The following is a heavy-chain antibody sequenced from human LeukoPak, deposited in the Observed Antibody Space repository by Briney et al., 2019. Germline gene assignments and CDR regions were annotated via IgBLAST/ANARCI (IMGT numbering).Heavy chain of an antibody. CDR2: IHSNGGT. CDR1: GGSINNFY. D-gene: IGHD3-10*01. V-gene: IGHV4-59*08. J-gene: IGHJ4*02. CDR3: ARHVSGIYGSRGDLDH. Sequence: SEPLSLTCSVSGGSINNFYRSWIRQPPGMRLEWIGYIHSNGGTNYNPSLKSRITMLVDTSKNQFSLKLNSVTAADTAVYYCARHVSGIYGSRGDLDHWGPGTLVTVSS.